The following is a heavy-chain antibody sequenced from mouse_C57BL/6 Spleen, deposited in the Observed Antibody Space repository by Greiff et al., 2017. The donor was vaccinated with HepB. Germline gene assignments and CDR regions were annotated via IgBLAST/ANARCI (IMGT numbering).Heavy chain of an antibody. V-gene: IGHV1-82*01. CDR1: GYAFSSSW. D-gene: IGHD2-4*01. CDR3: ARAGYYDYVYYAMDY. CDR2: IYPGDGDT. J-gene: IGHJ4*01. Sequence: VKLVESGPELVKPGASVKISCKASGYAFSSSWMNWVKQRPGKGLEWIGRIYPGDGDTNYNGKFKGKATLTADKSSSTAYMQLSSLTSEDSAVYFCARAGYYDYVYYAMDYWGQGTSVTVSS.